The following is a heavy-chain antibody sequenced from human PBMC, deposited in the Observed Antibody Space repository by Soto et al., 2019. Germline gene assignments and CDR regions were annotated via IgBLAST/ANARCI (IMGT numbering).Heavy chain of an antibody. CDR1: GYTFTSYG. Sequence: GASVKVSCKASGYTFTSYGIRWVRQAPGQGLEWMGWISAGNGNTNYSQKLQGRVTITRDTSASTAYMELNSVTPEDTAVYYCARGDCSGGSCYYDYYYGMDVWGQGTTVTVSS. J-gene: IGHJ6*01. D-gene: IGHD2-15*01. V-gene: IGHV1-18*04. CDR3: ARGDCSGGSCYYDYYYGMDV. CDR2: ISAGNGNT.